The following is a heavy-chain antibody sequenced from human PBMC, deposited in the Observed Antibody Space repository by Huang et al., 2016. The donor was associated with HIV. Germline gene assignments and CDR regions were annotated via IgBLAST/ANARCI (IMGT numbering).Heavy chain of an antibody. CDR1: GYTFTNYD. Sequence: QVQLVQSGAEVQKPGASVKVSCKASGYTFTNYDINWVRQATGQGLEWMGWKNPNSGDTGFAQKCQGRVTMNRNTSISTAYMELSSLRSEDTDVYYCARGGILWFGELSTWGQGTLVTVSS. J-gene: IGHJ5*02. CDR3: ARGGILWFGELST. CDR2: KNPNSGDT. D-gene: IGHD3-10*01. V-gene: IGHV1-8*01.